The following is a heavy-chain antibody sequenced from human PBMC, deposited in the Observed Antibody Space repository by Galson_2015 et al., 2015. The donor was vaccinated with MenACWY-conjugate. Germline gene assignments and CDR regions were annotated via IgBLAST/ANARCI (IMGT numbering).Heavy chain of an antibody. V-gene: IGHV2-70*12. CDR1: GFSLSTSGMC. CDR2: IDWDGDE. D-gene: IGHD7-27*01. J-gene: IGHJ4*02. Sequence: PALVKPTQTLTVTCTFSGFSLSTSGMCVSWIRQPPGKALGWLALIDWDGDEYYNTSLKTRLSISKDTSKNQVVLTVTNMDPADTATYYCARRWGLLGPHFDYWGQGSLVTVSS. CDR3: ARRWGLLGPHFDY.